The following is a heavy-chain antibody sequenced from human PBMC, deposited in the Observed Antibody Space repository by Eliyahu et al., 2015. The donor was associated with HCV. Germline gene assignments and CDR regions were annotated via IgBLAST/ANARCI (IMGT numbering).Heavy chain of an antibody. J-gene: IGHJ4*02. D-gene: IGHD6-6*01. CDR2: ISGYNDNT. Sequence: QVQLVQSGTEVKKPGASVKVSCKASNYTFTNHGISWVRQAPGQGLDWMGWISGYNDNTNYAQKFKGRVTMTTDTSTSTAYMELRSLRSDDTAVYYCARGKAEYSTSSYRYWGQGTLVTVSS. V-gene: IGHV1-18*01. CDR3: ARGKAEYSTSSYRY. CDR1: NYTFTNHG.